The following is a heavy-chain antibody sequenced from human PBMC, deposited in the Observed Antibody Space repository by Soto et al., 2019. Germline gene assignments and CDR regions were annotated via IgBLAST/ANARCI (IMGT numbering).Heavy chain of an antibody. CDR1: GDTFSSYA. CDR2: IIPLFGTT. V-gene: IGHV1-69*01. Sequence: QVRLVQSGAEVKKPGSSVKVSCKASGDTFSSYAISWVRQAPGQGLEWMGGIIPLFGTTNYPQKFQGRVTITANESTSTAYMELSSLRSEDTAVYYCARISSYGSGGSCHQPPYFYYGLNVWGRGTTVIGSS. D-gene: IGHD2-15*01. J-gene: IGHJ6*02. CDR3: ARISSYGSGGSCHQPPYFYYGLNV.